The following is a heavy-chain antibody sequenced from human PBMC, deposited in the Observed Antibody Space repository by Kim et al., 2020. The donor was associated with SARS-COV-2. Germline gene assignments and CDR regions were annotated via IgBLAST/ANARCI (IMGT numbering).Heavy chain of an antibody. J-gene: IGHJ6*02. CDR1: GFTVSSNY. CDR3: ARDSSRPGASYYYYGMDV. V-gene: IGHV3-53*01. D-gene: IGHD3-10*01. CDR2: IYSGGST. Sequence: GGSLRLSCAASGFTVSSNYMSWVRQAPGKGLEWVSVIYSGGSTYYADSVKGRFTISRDNSKNTLYLQMNSLRAEDTAVYYCARDSSRPGASYYYYGMDVWGQGTTVTVSS.